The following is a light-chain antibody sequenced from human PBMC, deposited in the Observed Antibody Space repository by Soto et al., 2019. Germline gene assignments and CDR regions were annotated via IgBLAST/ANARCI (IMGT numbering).Light chain of an antibody. V-gene: IGKV2-28*01. CDR1: QSLLHRNGKNY. CDR2: LAS. CDR3: MQGLQRGS. J-gene: IGKJ4*01. Sequence: VLTQSPLSLPVTPGEPASISCRSSQSLLHRNGKNYLDWYLQKPGQSPQILIYLASNRSSGVPDRFSGSGSGTDFTLRISPVQAEDVGFYYCMQGLQRGSFGGGTKVEIK.